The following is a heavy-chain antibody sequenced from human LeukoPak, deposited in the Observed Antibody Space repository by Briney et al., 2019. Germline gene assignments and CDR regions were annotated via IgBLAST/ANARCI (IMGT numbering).Heavy chain of an antibody. D-gene: IGHD2-15*01. Sequence: LXWIGEISHRGNTDYNPSLKSRVTISVDKTKNHFFLNLTSVTAADTAVYYCAREGSGKDLDYWGQGTLVSVSS. CDR2: ISHRGNT. V-gene: IGHV4-4*02. J-gene: IGHJ4*02. CDR3: AREGSGKDLDY.